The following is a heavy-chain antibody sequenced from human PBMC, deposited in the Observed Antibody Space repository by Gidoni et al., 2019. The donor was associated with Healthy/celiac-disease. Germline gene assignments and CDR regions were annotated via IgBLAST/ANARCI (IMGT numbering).Heavy chain of an antibody. D-gene: IGHD1-20*01. CDR1: GGTFSSYP. V-gene: IGHV1-69*06. CDR2: IIAIFGTA. Sequence: QVQLVQSGAEVKKPGSSVKVSCKASGGTFSSYPISWVRKAPGQGLEWMGGIIAIFGTANYAQKFQGRVTITADKSTSTAYMVLSSLRSEDTAVYYCARVSNSTSNWPDPGWFDPWGQGTLVTVSS. CDR3: ARVSNSTSNWPDPGWFDP. J-gene: IGHJ5*02.